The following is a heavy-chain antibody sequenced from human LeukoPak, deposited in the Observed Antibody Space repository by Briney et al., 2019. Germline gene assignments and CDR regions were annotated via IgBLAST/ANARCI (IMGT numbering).Heavy chain of an antibody. CDR2: IYYSGST. V-gene: IGHV4-39*07. CDR3: ARPLYYYYYMDV. Sequence: ASETLSLTCTVSGGSISSSSYYWGWIRQPPRKGLEWIGSIYYSGSTYYNPSLKSRVTISVDTSKNQFSLKLSSVTAADTAVYYCARPLYYYYYMDVWGKGTTVTISS. CDR1: GGSISSSSYY. J-gene: IGHJ6*03.